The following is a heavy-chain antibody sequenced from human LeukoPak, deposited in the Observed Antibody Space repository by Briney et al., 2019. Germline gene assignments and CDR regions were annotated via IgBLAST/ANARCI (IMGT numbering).Heavy chain of an antibody. D-gene: IGHD2-2*01. CDR1: GYSFTNYA. J-gene: IGHJ4*02. CDR2: INTNTGNP. CDR3: ARDVYCSSTSCPDF. Sequence: ASVKVSCKASGYSFTNYAMNWVRQAPGQGHEWMGWINTNTGNPTYAQGFTGRFVFSLDTSVSTAYLQISRLKAEDTAVYYCARDVYCSSTSCPDFWGQGTLVIVSS. V-gene: IGHV7-4-1*02.